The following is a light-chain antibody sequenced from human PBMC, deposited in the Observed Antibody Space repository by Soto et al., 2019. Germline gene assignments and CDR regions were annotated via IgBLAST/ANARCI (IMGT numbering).Light chain of an antibody. CDR1: QSISLY. CDR2: ASS. CDR3: QQYNNWPRT. Sequence: DIHMTQSPSSLSASLGDMVTITFGASQSISLYLNWYQQTPGKAPKLLIYASSSLQSGVPSRFSGSGSGTEFTLTISSLQPDDFAVYYCQQYNNWPRTFGQGTKVDIK. V-gene: IGKV1-17*01. J-gene: IGKJ1*01.